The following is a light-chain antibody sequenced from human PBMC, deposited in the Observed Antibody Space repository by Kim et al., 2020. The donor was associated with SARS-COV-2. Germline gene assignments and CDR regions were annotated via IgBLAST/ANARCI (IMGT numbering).Light chain of an antibody. Sequence: EIVMTQSPATLSVSPGERGTLSCRASQSVGSNLAWYQQKPGQAPRLLIYGASTRATGIPARLSGSGSGTEFTLTIGSLQSEDFAVYYCQQYNNWPRTFGQGTKVDIK. V-gene: IGKV3-15*01. J-gene: IGKJ1*01. CDR2: GAS. CDR3: QQYNNWPRT. CDR1: QSVGSN.